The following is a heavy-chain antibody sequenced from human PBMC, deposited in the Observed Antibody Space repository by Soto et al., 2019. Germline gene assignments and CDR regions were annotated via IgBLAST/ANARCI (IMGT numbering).Heavy chain of an antibody. CDR2: ISGSGGST. CDR3: AKGSKAAGFSHYDS. D-gene: IGHD6-13*01. J-gene: IGHJ4*02. CDR1: GFTFSSYA. V-gene: IGHV3-23*01. Sequence: GGSLRLSCAASGFTFSSYAMSWVRQAPGKGLEWVSAISGSGGSTYYADSVKGRFTISRDNSKNTLYLQMNSLRAEDTAVYYCAKGSKAAGFSHYDSWGQGTLVTVSS.